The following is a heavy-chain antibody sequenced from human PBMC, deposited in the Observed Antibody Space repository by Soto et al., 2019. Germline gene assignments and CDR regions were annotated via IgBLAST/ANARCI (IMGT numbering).Heavy chain of an antibody. CDR1: GDTITSFS. J-gene: IGHJ4*02. D-gene: IGHD1-7*01. CDR2: ISTTGNT. CDR3: EGESGENWSYEAY. Sequence: SETLSLTCTVSGDTITSFSWNWIRQSAGKGLEWIGRISTTGNTHYNPSLESRVTVSLDTSKNQFSLKLTSVTAADTAVYYCEGESGENWSYEAYWGQGTLVTVS. V-gene: IGHV4-4*07.